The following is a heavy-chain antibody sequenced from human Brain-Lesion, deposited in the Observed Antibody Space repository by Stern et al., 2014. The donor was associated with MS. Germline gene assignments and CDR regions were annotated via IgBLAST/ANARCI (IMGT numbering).Heavy chain of an antibody. CDR2: ISYDGSNK. V-gene: IGHV3-30*18. J-gene: IGHJ4*02. CDR3: AKDGTAYISGWYYFDF. CDR1: GFTFLSYG. D-gene: IGHD6-19*01. Sequence: MQLVESGGGVVQPGRSLRLSCAASGFTFLSYGMHWVRQAPGTGLEWVAVISYDGSNKYYADSVKGRFTISRDNSENTLFLHMNSLRPEDTAVYYCAKDGTAYISGWYYFDFWGQGTLVTVSS.